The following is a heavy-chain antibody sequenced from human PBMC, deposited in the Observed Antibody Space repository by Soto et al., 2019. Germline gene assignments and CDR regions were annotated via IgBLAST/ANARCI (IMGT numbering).Heavy chain of an antibody. CDR1: GFIFSSFW. CDR2: INGDGASL. J-gene: IGHJ6*02. Sequence: EVRLEEAGGGFVQPGGSLRVSCSGSGFIFSSFWMHWVRQGPGKGLEWVSRINGDGASLAYAESVKGRFSISRDNVKNTLHLQMXXXXXXXTAVYFCAREGXXGXDVWGRG. CDR3: AREGXXGXDV. V-gene: IGHV3-74*03.